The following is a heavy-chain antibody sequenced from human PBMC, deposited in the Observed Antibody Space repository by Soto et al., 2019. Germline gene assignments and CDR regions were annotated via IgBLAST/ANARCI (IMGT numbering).Heavy chain of an antibody. V-gene: IGHV1-18*01. D-gene: IGHD1-1*01. CDR3: ARGRYGDY. J-gene: IGHJ4*02. CDR1: GYAFTTYG. CDR2: ISAHNGNT. Sequence: QVHLVQSGAEVKKPGASVKVSCKGSGYAFTTYGITWVRQAPGQGLEWMGWISAHNGNTNYAQKLQGRVTVTRDTSTSTAYMELRSLRPADTAVYYCARGRYGDYWGQGALVTVSS.